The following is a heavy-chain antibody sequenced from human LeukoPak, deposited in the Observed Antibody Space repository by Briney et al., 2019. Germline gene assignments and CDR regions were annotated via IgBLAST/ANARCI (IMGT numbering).Heavy chain of an antibody. Sequence: GGSLRLSCAAPGFTFNTYTMNWVRQAPGKGLEWVSSISASSSYLYYADSVKGRFTISRDNAKNSLYLQMNSLRAEDTAVYYCARVYTMIVVVDYWGQGTLVTVSS. CDR1: GFTFNTYT. D-gene: IGHD3-22*01. V-gene: IGHV3-21*01. CDR2: ISASSSYL. CDR3: ARVYTMIVVVDY. J-gene: IGHJ4*02.